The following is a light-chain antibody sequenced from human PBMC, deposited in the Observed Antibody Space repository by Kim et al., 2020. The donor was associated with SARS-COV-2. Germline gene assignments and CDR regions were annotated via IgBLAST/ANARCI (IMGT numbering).Light chain of an antibody. CDR3: VQGAYWPPWT. CDR1: QSLVHSDGNTY. V-gene: IGKV2-30*02. CDR2: RVS. Sequence: DVVMTQSPVSLPVTLGQPASISCRSSQSLVHSDGNTYLNWLQQRPGQSPRRLIYRVSKRDSGVPERFSGSGSGTDFTLEISRVEAEDVGVYYCVQGAYWPPWTFGQ. J-gene: IGKJ1*01.